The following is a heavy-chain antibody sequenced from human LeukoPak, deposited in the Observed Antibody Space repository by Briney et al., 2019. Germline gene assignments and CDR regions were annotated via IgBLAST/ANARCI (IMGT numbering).Heavy chain of an antibody. CDR3: ARVRFYYDSSGPMPPQFDY. V-gene: IGHV1-69*05. J-gene: IGHJ4*02. CDR2: IIPIFGTA. Sequence: ASVKVSCKASGGTFSSYAISWVRQAPGQGLEWMGGIIPIFGTANYAQKFQGRVTITTDESTSTAYMELRSLRSDDTAVYYCARVRFYYDSSGPMPPQFDYWGQGTLVTVSS. CDR1: GGTFSSYA. D-gene: IGHD3-22*01.